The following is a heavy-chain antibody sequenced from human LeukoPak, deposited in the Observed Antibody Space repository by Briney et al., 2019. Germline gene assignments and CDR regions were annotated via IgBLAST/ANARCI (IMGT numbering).Heavy chain of an antibody. V-gene: IGHV4-38-2*01. Sequence: PSETLSLTCAVSGYSISSGYYWGWIRQPPGKGLEWIGSIYHSGSTYYNPSLKSRVTISVDTSKNQFSLKLSSVTAADTAVYYCAKINSSGWQKSFDYWGQGTLVTVSS. D-gene: IGHD6-19*01. J-gene: IGHJ4*02. CDR3: AKINSSGWQKSFDY. CDR2: IYHSGST. CDR1: GYSISSGYY.